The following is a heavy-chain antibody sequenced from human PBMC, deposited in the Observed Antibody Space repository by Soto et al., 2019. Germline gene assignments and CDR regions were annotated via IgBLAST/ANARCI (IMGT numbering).Heavy chain of an antibody. J-gene: IGHJ4*02. V-gene: IGHV4-34*01. CDR1: GGSFSGYY. Sequence: PSETLSLTCAVYGGSFSGYYWSWIRQPPGKGLEWIGEINHSGSTNYNPSLKSRVTISVDTSKNQFSLKLSSVTAADTAVYYCARFGTRDGDIVVVVAAHLFDYWGQGTLVTVSS. CDR2: INHSGST. CDR3: ARFGTRDGDIVVVVAAHLFDY. D-gene: IGHD2-15*01.